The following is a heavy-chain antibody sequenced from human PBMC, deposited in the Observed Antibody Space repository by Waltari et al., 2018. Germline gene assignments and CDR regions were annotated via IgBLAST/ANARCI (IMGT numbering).Heavy chain of an antibody. CDR3: ARDQRPPDAFDI. CDR2: IYYSGST. CDR1: GGSISSSSYY. V-gene: IGHV4-39*07. J-gene: IGHJ3*02. Sequence: QLQLQESGPGLVKPSETLSLTCTVSGGSISSSSYYWGWIRQPPGKGLEWIGYIYYSGSTYYNPSLKSRVTISVDTSKNQFSLKLSSVTAADTAVYYCARDQRPPDAFDIWGQGTMVTVSS.